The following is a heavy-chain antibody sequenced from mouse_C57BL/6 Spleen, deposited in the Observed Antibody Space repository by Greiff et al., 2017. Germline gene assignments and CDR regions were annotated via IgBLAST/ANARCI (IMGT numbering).Heavy chain of an antibody. J-gene: IGHJ4*01. Sequence: QVQLQQPGAELVKPGASVKLSCKASGYTFTSYWMHWVKQRPGQGLEWIGMIHSNSGSTNYNEKFKSKATLTVYKSASTAYMQLRSLTSEDSAVYNCARGWLLQYFYAMDYWGQGTSVTVSS. CDR2: IHSNSGST. V-gene: IGHV1-64*01. CDR1: GYTFTSYW. CDR3: ARGWLLQYFYAMDY. D-gene: IGHD2-3*01.